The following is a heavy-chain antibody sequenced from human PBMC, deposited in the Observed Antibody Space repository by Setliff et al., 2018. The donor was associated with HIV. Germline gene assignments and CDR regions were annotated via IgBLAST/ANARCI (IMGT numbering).Heavy chain of an antibody. CDR1: GGSFSGYY. V-gene: IGHV4-34*01. J-gene: IGHJ6*03. Sequence: SETLSLTCAVYGGSFSGYYWSWIRQPPGKGLEWIGEINHRGSTNYNPSLKSRVTISVDTSKNQFSLKLSSVTAADTGVYYCARHRDPPGTSWIYYYYYMDLWGEGTTVTVSS. CDR2: INHRGST. D-gene: IGHD6-13*01. CDR3: ARHRDPPGTSWIYYYYYMDL.